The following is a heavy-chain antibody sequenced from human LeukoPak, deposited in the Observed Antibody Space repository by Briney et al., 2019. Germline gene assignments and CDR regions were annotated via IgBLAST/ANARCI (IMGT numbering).Heavy chain of an antibody. CDR1: GYTFTCYY. J-gene: IGHJ4*02. CDR2: INPNSGGT. D-gene: IGHD1-26*01. Sequence: ASVKVSCKASGYTFTCYYMHWVRQAPGQGLEWMGWINPNSGGTNYAQKFQGRVTMTRDTSISTAYMELSRLRSDDTAVYYCARDQGSGSYANYWGQGTLVTVSS. CDR3: ARDQGSGSYANY. V-gene: IGHV1-2*02.